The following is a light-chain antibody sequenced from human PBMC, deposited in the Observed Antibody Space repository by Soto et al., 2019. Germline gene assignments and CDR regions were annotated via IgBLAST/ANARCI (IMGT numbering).Light chain of an antibody. CDR2: DAS. J-gene: IGKJ5*01. CDR1: ESISGY. CDR3: QQRSKWPIT. V-gene: IGKV3-11*01. Sequence: EIVLTQSPATLSLTRGERGTLSCRASESISGYLAWYQQRPGQAPRLLIYDASNRATGIPARFSGSGSGTDFTLTISSLEPEDFGVYYCQQRSKWPITFGQGTRLEIK.